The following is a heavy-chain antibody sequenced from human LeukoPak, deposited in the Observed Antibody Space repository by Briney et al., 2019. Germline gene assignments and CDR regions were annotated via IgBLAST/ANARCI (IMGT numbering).Heavy chain of an antibody. Sequence: ASVKVSCKASGYTFPSYGISWVRQAPGQGLEWMGWISAYNGKTNYAQKFQGRVTMTTDTSTSTAYMELRSLRSDDTAVYCCARSGSTGYSLDYWGQGTLVTVSS. D-gene: IGHD3-22*01. J-gene: IGHJ4*02. CDR3: ARSGSTGYSLDY. CDR2: ISAYNGKT. CDR1: GYTFPSYG. V-gene: IGHV1-18*01.